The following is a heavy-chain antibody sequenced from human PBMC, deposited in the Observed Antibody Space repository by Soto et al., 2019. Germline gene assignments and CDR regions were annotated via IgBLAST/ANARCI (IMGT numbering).Heavy chain of an antibody. V-gene: IGHV3-48*02. CDR1: AFPFSTYN. J-gene: IGHJ6*02. CDR3: ARDFRYDDV. CDR2: IGESRSTAI. D-gene: IGHD3-16*02. Sequence: LVRSCAASAFPFSTYNMNWLSQVEGQALEWVPHIGESRSTAIYYADSSKGRFTISRHTPENPLYLQMNSLRDEPTAVYYCARDFRYDDVWGQGTKATV.